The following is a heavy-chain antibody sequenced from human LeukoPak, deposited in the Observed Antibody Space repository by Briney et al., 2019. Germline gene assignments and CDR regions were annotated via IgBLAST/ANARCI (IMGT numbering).Heavy chain of an antibody. Sequence: ASVKVSCKASGYTFTGYYMHWVRQAPGQGLEWMGWINPNSGGTNYAQKFQGRVTMTRDTSISTAYMELSRLRSDDTAVYYCARADCYDSSGPLHWGQGTLVTVSS. D-gene: IGHD3-22*01. CDR3: ARADCYDSSGPLH. CDR1: GYTFTGYY. CDR2: INPNSGGT. V-gene: IGHV1-2*02. J-gene: IGHJ4*02.